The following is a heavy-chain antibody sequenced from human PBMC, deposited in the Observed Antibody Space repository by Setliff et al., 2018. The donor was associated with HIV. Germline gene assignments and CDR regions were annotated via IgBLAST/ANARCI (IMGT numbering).Heavy chain of an antibody. CDR1: GFTFSRHW. J-gene: IGHJ4*02. V-gene: IGHV3-7*01. CDR3: VRSIGGSPY. Sequence: PGGSLRLSCAASGFTFSRHWMSWVRQALGKGLEWVANIIQDGSQIYYVGSVKGRFAISRDNSKNSLYLQMNSLRAEDTAVYFCVRSIGGSPYWGQGTLVTVSS. CDR2: IIQDGSQI. D-gene: IGHD2-15*01.